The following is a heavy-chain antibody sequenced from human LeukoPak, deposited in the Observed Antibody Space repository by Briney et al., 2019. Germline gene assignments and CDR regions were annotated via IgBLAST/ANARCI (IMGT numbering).Heavy chain of an antibody. CDR2: IYPGDSDA. D-gene: IGHD1-26*01. Sequence: PGESLKISCEGSGYSFTSYWVGWVRQMPGKGLEWMGIIYPGDSDARYSPSFQGQVTISADKSINTAYLQWSSLKASDTAMYYCARSISGSYRDAFDIWGQGTMVTVSS. J-gene: IGHJ3*02. CDR3: ARSISGSYRDAFDI. V-gene: IGHV5-51*01. CDR1: GYSFTSYW.